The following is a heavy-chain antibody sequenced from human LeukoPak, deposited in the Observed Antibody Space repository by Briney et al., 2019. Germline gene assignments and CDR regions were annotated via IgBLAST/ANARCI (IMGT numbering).Heavy chain of an antibody. CDR2: ISSSTNTI. Sequence: GGPLRLSCAASGFTFSSYSMNWVRQAPGKGLEWVSYISSSTNTIYYADSVKGRFTISRDSAKNSLFLQMNSLRDEDTAVYYCARGGYGANDDAFDIWGQGTMVTVSS. CDR1: GFTFSSYS. J-gene: IGHJ3*02. V-gene: IGHV3-48*02. D-gene: IGHD4-23*01. CDR3: ARGGYGANDDAFDI.